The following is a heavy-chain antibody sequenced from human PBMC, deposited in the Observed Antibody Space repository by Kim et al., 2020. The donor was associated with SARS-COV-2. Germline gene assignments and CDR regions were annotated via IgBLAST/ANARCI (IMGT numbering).Heavy chain of an antibody. J-gene: IGHJ6*02. CDR3: AREVPYGSGSYYLYYYYGMDV. Sequence: ASVKVSCKASGYTFTSYDINWVRQATGQGLEWMGWMNPNSGNTGYAQKFQGRVTMTRNTSISTAYMQLSSLRSEDTAVYYCAREVPYGSGSYYLYYYYGMDVWGQGTTVTVSS. CDR2: MNPNSGNT. CDR1: GYTFTSYD. V-gene: IGHV1-8*01. D-gene: IGHD3-10*01.